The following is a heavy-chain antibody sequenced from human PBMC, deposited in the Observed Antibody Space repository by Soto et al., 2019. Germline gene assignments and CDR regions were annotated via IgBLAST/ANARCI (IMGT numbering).Heavy chain of an antibody. CDR1: GYTFTSYG. CDR3: AREVPPSSN. D-gene: IGHD6-6*01. J-gene: IGHJ4*02. CDR2: VSAYNGNT. Sequence: QVQLVQSGAEVKKPGASVKVSCKASGYTFTSYGISWLRQAPGQGLEWTGWVSAYNGNTNQAQNLQGRVTMTTDTSTSTAYTGLRSLRSDDPAPYYRAREVPPSSNWGQGTRVTVSS. V-gene: IGHV1-18*01.